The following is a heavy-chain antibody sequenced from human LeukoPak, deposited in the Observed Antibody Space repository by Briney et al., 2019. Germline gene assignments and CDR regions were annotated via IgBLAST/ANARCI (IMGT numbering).Heavy chain of an antibody. Sequence: SETLSLTCTVSGGSISSYYWSWIRQPAGKGLEWIGRIYTSGSTNYNPSLKSRVTMSVDTSKNQFSLKLSSVTAADTAVYYCARGNYQLQRRAIDIWGQGTMVTVSS. CDR1: GGSISSYY. V-gene: IGHV4-4*07. CDR3: ARGNYQLQRRAIDI. D-gene: IGHD2-2*01. CDR2: IYTSGST. J-gene: IGHJ3*02.